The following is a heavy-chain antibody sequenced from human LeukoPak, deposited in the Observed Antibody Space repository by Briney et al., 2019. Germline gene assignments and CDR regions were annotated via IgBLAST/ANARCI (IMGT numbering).Heavy chain of an antibody. D-gene: IGHD3-16*01. Sequence: PGGSQRLACAASGFTFNDFAMTWVRQAPGKGLEWVSTIAYAGTYYADSVKGRFIISRDNSKNMLYLQLNSQRADDRALYYRERNLGPFDVRGQGTMVTVSS. V-gene: IGHV3-23*01. CDR1: GFTFNDFA. CDR3: ERNLGPFDV. J-gene: IGHJ3*01. CDR2: IAYAGT.